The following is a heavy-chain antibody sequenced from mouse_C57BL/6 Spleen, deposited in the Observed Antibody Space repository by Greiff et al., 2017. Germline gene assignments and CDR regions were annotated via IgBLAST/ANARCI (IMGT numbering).Heavy chain of an antibody. CDR3: ARSDYYGKGDPYYFDY. Sequence: QVHVKQPGAELVKPGASVKLSCKASGYTFTSYWMHWVKQRPGRGLEWIGRIDPNSGGTKYNEKFKSKATLTVDKPSSTAYMQLSSLTSEDSAVYYCARSDYYGKGDPYYFDYWGQGTTLTVSS. V-gene: IGHV1-72*01. CDR1: GYTFTSYW. CDR2: IDPNSGGT. J-gene: IGHJ2*01. D-gene: IGHD1-1*01.